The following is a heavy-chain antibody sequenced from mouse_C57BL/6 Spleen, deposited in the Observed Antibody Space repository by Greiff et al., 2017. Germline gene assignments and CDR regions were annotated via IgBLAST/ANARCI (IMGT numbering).Heavy chain of an antibody. V-gene: IGHV1-82*01. CDR1: GYAFSSSW. CDR2: IYPGDGDT. J-gene: IGHJ4*01. D-gene: IGHD2-5*01. CDR3: ARQYSNYQYYYAMDY. Sequence: QVQLQQSGPELVKPGASVKISCKASGYAFSSSWMNWVKQRPGKGLEWIGRIYPGDGDTNYNGKFKGKATLTADKSSSTAYMQLSSLTSEDSAVYFCARQYSNYQYYYAMDYWGQGTSVTVSS.